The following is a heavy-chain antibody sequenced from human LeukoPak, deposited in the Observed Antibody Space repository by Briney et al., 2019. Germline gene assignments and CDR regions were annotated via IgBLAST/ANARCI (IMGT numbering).Heavy chain of an antibody. D-gene: IGHD3-22*01. CDR1: GFTFSSYA. CDR2: ISGSGGST. CDR3: AKDVYYYDSSGYYPSY. Sequence: GGSLRLSCAASGFTFSSYAMSWVRQAPGKGLEWVSAISGSGGSTYYADSVKGRFTISRDNSKNTLYLQMNSLGAEDTAVYYCAKDVYYYDSSGYYPSYWGQGTLVTVSS. J-gene: IGHJ4*02. V-gene: IGHV3-23*01.